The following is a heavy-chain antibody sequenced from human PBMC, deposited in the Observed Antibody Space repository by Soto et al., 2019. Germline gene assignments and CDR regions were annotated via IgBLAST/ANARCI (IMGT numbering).Heavy chain of an antibody. CDR3: ARGSGYDSNPDDY. D-gene: IGHD3-22*01. V-gene: IGHV3-48*01. CDR1: GFTFSSYS. Sequence: EVPLVESGGGLVQPGGSLRLSCAASGFTFSSYSMNWVRQAPGKGLEWVSYISSSSSTIYYADSVKGRFTISRDNAKNSLYLQMNSLRAEDTAVYYCARGSGYDSNPDDYWGQGTLVTVSS. CDR2: ISSSSSTI. J-gene: IGHJ4*02.